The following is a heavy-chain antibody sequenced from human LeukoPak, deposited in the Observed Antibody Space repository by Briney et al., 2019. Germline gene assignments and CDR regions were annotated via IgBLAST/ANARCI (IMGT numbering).Heavy chain of an antibody. V-gene: IGHV3-30*18. CDR1: GFTFSSYG. J-gene: IGHJ4*02. CDR3: AKDPDYYGPWD. CDR2: ISYDGSNK. D-gene: IGHD3-10*01. Sequence: PGGSLRLSCAASGFTFSSYGMHWVRQAPGKGLEWVAVISYDGSNKYYADSVKGRFTISRDNSKNTLYLQMNSLRAEDTAVYYCAKDPDYYGPWDWGQGTLVTVSS.